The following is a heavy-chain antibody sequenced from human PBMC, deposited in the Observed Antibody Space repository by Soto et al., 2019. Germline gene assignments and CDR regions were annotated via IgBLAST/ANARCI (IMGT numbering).Heavy chain of an antibody. D-gene: IGHD5-12*01. J-gene: IGHJ4*02. V-gene: IGHV4-59*01. CDR3: ARGTRSGYGIFDY. CDR2: IYYSGST. CDR1: GGSISSYY. Sequence: QVQLQESGPGLVKPSETLSLTCTVSGGSISSYYWSWIRQPPGKGLEWIGYIYYSGSTNYNPSLTSRVTISVDTSKNQFSLKLSSVTAADTAVYYCARGTRSGYGIFDYWGQGTLVTVSS.